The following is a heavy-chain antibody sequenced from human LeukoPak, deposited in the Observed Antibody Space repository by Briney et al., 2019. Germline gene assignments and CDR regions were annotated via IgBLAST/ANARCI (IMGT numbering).Heavy chain of an antibody. CDR1: GYTFTGYG. V-gene: IGHV1-18*01. CDR2: ISVYNGNT. Sequence: ASVKVSCKASGYTFTGYGISWVRQAPGQGLGWMGWISVYNGNTNYTQKLQGRVTMTTDTSTSTAYMELRSLRSDDTAVYYCARDVMVRGVIRALGYWGQGTLVTVSS. D-gene: IGHD3-10*01. CDR3: ARDVMVRGVIRALGY. J-gene: IGHJ4*02.